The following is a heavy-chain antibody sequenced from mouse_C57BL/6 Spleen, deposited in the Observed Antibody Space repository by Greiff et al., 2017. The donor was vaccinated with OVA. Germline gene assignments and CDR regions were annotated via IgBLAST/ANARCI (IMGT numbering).Heavy chain of an antibody. Sequence: DVMLVESGGGLVKPGGSLKLSCAASGFTFSSYAMSWVRQTPEKRLEWVATISDGGSYTYYPDNVKGRFTISRDNAKNNLYLQMSHLKSEDTAMYYCARDSHYYGSSHYYFGYWGQGTTLTVSS. CDR2: ISDGGSYT. V-gene: IGHV5-4*01. D-gene: IGHD1-1*01. CDR1: GFTFSSYA. CDR3: ARDSHYYGSSHYYFGY. J-gene: IGHJ2*01.